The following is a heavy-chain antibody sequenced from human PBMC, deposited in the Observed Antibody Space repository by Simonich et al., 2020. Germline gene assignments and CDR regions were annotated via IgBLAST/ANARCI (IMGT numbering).Heavy chain of an antibody. J-gene: IGHJ6*02. CDR1: CYSISSGYY. D-gene: IGHD6-13*01. CDR2: IYHSGST. V-gene: IGHV4-38-2*01. CDR3: ARVGYSNYYYYGMDV. Sequence: QVQLQESGPGLVQPSETLSLTCAVSCYSISSGYYWEWIRQPPGKGLEWIGSIYHSGSTYYNPSLKCRGTISVDTSKNQFSLKMSSVTAADTAVYYCARVGYSNYYYYGMDVWGQGTTVTVSS.